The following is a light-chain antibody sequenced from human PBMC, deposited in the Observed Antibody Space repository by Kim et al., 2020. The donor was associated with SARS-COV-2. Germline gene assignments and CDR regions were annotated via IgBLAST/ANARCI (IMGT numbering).Light chain of an antibody. J-gene: IGKJ1*01. CDR2: AAS. V-gene: IGKV1-27*01. CDR1: QDIANS. Sequence: SVGDRVTITCRASQDIANSLAWYQQKPGKVPKVLIYAASTLQSGVPSRFSGGGSGTEFTLTIGSLQTEDVATYYCQKYNSAPWTFGPGTKVEIK. CDR3: QKYNSAPWT.